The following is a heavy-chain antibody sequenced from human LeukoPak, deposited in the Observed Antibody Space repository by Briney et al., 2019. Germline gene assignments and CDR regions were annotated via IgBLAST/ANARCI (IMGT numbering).Heavy chain of an antibody. CDR3: AKEGGRTFYYDSSAWFDY. CDR1: GFTFSSYG. CDR2: ISYDGSNK. D-gene: IGHD3-22*01. V-gene: IGHV3-30*18. Sequence: PGGSLRLSCAASGFTFSSYGMHWVRQAPGKGLEWVAVISYDGSNKYYADSVKGRFTISRDNSKNTLYLQMNSLRAEDTAVYYCAKEGGRTFYYDSSAWFDYWGQGTLVTVSS. J-gene: IGHJ4*02.